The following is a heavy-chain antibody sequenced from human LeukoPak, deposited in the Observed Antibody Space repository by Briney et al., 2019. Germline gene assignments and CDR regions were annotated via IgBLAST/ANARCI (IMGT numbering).Heavy chain of an antibody. D-gene: IGHD6-19*01. J-gene: IGHJ6*03. CDR1: GYTFTGYY. V-gene: IGHV1-2*02. CDR2: INPNSGGT. CDR3: ARGYSSGWYGVGYYYYYMDV. Sequence: ASVKASCKASGYTFTGYYMHWVRQAPGQGLEWMGWINPNSGGTNYAQKFLGRVTMTLDTSISTAYMELSRLRSDDTAVYYCARGYSSGWYGVGYYYYYMDVWGKGTTVTVSS.